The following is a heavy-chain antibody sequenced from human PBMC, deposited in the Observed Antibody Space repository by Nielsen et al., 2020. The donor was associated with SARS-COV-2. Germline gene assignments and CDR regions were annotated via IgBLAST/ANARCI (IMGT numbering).Heavy chain of an antibody. CDR1: GLTFSRFG. D-gene: IGHD6-19*01. CDR2: IRNDGVNK. CDR3: ARAYRSDFDF. Sequence: GESLKISCAASGLTFSRFGMHWVRQAPGKGLEWLAFIRNDGVNKYYADSVKGRFTISRDNSKNTLYLQMNSLRAEDTAVYYCARAYRSDFDFWGQGALVTVSS. J-gene: IGHJ4*02. V-gene: IGHV3-30*02.